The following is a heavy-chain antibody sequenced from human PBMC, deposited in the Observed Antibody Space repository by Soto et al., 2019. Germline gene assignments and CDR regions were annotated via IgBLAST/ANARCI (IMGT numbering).Heavy chain of an antibody. V-gene: IGHV4-39*01. CDR3: ARGFHDYYYYGMDV. CDR1: GGSISSSIYY. CDR2: IYYSGST. Sequence: SETLSLTCTVSGGSISSSIYYWGGIGQPPGKGLEWIGSIYYSGSTYYNPSLKSRVTISVDTSKNQFSLKLSSVTAADTAVYYCARGFHDYYYYGMDVWGQGTTVTVSS. J-gene: IGHJ6*02.